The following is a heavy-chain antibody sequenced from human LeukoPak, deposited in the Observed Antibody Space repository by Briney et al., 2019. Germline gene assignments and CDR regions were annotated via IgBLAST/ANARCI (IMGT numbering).Heavy chain of an antibody. CDR1: GVHFSSYT. CDR2: ISDSGRST. J-gene: IGHJ4*02. V-gene: IGHV3-23*01. Sequence: PGGSLRLSCAASGVHFSSYTMGWVRQAPGKGLEWVSAISDSGRSTYYADSVKGRFSISRDNSKYTLFLQMDSLKAEDTAVYYCANRGMTTIKEGFDYWGQGTLVTVSS. CDR3: ANRGMTTIKEGFDY. D-gene: IGHD5-24*01.